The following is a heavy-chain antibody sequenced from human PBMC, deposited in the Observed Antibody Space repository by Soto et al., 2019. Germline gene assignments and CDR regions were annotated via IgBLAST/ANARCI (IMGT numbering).Heavy chain of an antibody. CDR3: ARGFGGSYVLIDY. CDR1: GYTFTGYY. D-gene: IGHD1-26*01. CDR2: INPNSGGT. J-gene: IGHJ4*02. V-gene: IGHV1-2*02. Sequence: QVQLVQSGAEVKKPGASVKVSCKASGYTFTGYYMHWVRQAPGQGLEWTGWINPNSGGTNYAQKFQGRVTMTRDTAISTAYMELSRLRSDDPAVYYCARGFGGSYVLIDYWGKGNLVTVAS.